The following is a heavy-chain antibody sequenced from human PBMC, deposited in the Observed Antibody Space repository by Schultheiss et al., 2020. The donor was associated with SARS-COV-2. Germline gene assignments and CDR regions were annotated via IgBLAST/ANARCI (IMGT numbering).Heavy chain of an antibody. Sequence: GGSLRLSCAASGFTFSSYSMNWVRQAPGKGLEWVSRINSDGSSTSYADSVKGRFTISRDNAKNTLYLQMNSLRAEDTAVYYCARWSQYYYYYGMDVWGQGTTVTVSS. V-gene: IGHV3-74*01. CDR3: ARWSQYYYYYGMDV. CDR2: INSDGSST. CDR1: GFTFSSYS. J-gene: IGHJ6*02.